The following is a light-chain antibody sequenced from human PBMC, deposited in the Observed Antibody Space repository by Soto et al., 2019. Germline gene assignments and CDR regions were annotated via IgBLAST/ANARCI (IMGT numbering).Light chain of an antibody. V-gene: IGLV2-11*01. CDR3: CSYAGSYV. J-gene: IGLJ1*01. CDR1: SSDVGGYNY. CDR2: DVS. Sequence: QSALTQPRSVSGSPGQSVTISCTGTSSDVGGYNYVSWYQQHPGKAPKLMIYDVSQRPSGVPDRFSGSTSGNAASLTISGLQAEDEADYYCCSYAGSYVFGTGTKVTVL.